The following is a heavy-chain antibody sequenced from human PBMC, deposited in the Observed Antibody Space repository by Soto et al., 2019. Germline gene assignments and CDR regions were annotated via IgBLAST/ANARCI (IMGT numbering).Heavy chain of an antibody. CDR1: GGSISTTSHY. D-gene: IGHD3-10*01. CDR2: IYSGGST. V-gene: IGHV4-39*01. CDR3: ARSWSLGELLHRHYGMDV. J-gene: IGHJ6*02. Sequence: QLQVQESGPGQVKPSETLSLTCSVSGGSISTTSHYWVWIRQPPGKGLEWIGSIYSGGSTYYNPSLTSRVTISVDTSKNQFSLNLSSVTAAETAIYYCARSWSLGELLHRHYGMDVWGQGTTVTVSS.